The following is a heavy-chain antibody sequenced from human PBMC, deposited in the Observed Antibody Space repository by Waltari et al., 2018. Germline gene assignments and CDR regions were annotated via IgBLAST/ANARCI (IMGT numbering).Heavy chain of an antibody. CDR1: GGSISSYY. V-gene: IGHV4-59*01. Sequence: QVQLQESGPGLVKPSETLSLTCTVSGGSISSYYWSWIRQPPGKGLEWIGYIYYRGSTNYNPSLKSRVTISVDTSKNQFSLKLSSVTAADTAVYYCARGRFGELYRHFDYWGQGTLVTVSS. J-gene: IGHJ4*02. CDR3: ARGRFGELYRHFDY. CDR2: IYYRGST. D-gene: IGHD3-10*01.